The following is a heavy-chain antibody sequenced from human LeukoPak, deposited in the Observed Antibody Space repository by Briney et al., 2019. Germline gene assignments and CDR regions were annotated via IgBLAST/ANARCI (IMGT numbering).Heavy chain of an antibody. CDR3: AREDTALVIAY. Sequence: PGGSLRLSCAASGFTFSTYDMHWVRQAPGKGLEWVALISNDGRSFYADSVKGRFTISRDNSKNTLYLQMNSLRVEDTAVYYCAREDTALVIAYWGQGTLVTVSS. CDR1: GFTFSTYD. J-gene: IGHJ4*02. CDR2: ISNDGRS. D-gene: IGHD5-18*01. V-gene: IGHV3-30*03.